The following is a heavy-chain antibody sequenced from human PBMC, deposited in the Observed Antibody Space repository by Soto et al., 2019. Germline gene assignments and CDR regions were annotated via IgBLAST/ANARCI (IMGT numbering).Heavy chain of an antibody. V-gene: IGHV4-61*03. CDR3: ARDGPLHPSYHYYGMDV. CDR1: NGSVSSGNYF. J-gene: IGHJ6*01. Sequence: SETLSLTCTVSNGSVSSGNYFWSWIRQPPGKGLEWIGNMYYSGGTNNNPSLKSRVTISIDASKNHFSLKLTSVTAADTAVYYCARDGPLHPSYHYYGMDVWGQGTTVT. CDR2: MYYSGGT. D-gene: IGHD2-15*01.